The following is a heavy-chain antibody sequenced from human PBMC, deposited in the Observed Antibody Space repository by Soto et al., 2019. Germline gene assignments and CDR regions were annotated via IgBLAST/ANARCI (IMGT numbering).Heavy chain of an antibody. J-gene: IGHJ5*02. Sequence: QVQLVQSGAEVKKPGSSVKVSCKASGGTFSSYAISWVRQAPGQGLEWMGGFIPIFGTAHYAQKFQGRVRLTADESTSTVYMELRRLRSDDTAVYYWARVVVAGTSWFDPWGQGTLVTVS. CDR3: ARVVVAGTSWFDP. V-gene: IGHV1-69*01. CDR1: GGTFSSYA. CDR2: FIPIFGTA. D-gene: IGHD6-19*01.